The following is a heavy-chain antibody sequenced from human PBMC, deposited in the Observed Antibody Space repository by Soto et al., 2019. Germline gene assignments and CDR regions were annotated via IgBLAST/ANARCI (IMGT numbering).Heavy chain of an antibody. Sequence: EVQLVESGGGLVQPGGSLRLSCAASGFTFSSYSMKWVRQAPWKGLEWVSYISSSSSTIYYADSVKGRFTISRDNAKNSLYLQMNSLRAEDTAVYYCAVVPAANGHYGMDVWGQGTTVTVSS. CDR1: GFTFSSYS. J-gene: IGHJ6*02. CDR2: ISSSSSTI. V-gene: IGHV3-48*01. CDR3: AVVPAANGHYGMDV. D-gene: IGHD2-2*01.